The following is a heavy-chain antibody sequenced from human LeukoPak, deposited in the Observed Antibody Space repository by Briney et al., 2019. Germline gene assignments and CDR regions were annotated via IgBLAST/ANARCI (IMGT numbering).Heavy chain of an antibody. V-gene: IGHV3-11*04. D-gene: IGHD3-10*01. CDR3: AATRGVRGVNYDY. J-gene: IGHJ4*02. CDR1: GFTFSDYY. Sequence: GGSLRLCCAASGFTFSDYYMSWIRQAPGKGLEWVSYISSSGNTIYYADSVTGRFTISRDNAKNSLYLQMNSLRAEDTAVYYCAATRGVRGVNYDYWGQGTLVTVSS. CDR2: ISSSGNTI.